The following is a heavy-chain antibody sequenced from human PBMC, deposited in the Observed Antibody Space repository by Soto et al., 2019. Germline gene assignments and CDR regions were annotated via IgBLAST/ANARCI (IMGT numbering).Heavy chain of an antibody. D-gene: IGHD3-3*01. CDR1: GYSFTDYH. CDR3: AVNPVWSGYHDAFDT. J-gene: IGHJ3*02. V-gene: IGHV1-2*04. CDR2: INPKSGGT. Sequence: ASVKVSCKASGYSFTDYHIHWVRQAPGQGLEWLGRINPKSGGTSTAQKFQGWVTMTTDTSISTASMELTRLTSDDTAIYYCAVNPVWSGYHDAFDTWGPGTMVTVSS.